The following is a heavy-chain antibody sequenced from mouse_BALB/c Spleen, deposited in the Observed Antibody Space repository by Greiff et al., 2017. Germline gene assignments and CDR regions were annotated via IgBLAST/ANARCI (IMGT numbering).Heavy chain of an antibody. CDR3: ARGDDYNWYFDV. CDR1: GISITTGNYR. Sequence: EVKLQESGPGLVKPSQTVSLTCTVTGISITTGNYRWSWIRQFPGNKLEWIGYIYYSGTITYNPSLTSRTTITRDTSKNQFFLEMNSLTAEDTATYYCARGDDYNWYFDVWGAGTTVTVSS. D-gene: IGHD2-4*01. CDR2: IYYSGTI. V-gene: IGHV3-5*02. J-gene: IGHJ1*01.